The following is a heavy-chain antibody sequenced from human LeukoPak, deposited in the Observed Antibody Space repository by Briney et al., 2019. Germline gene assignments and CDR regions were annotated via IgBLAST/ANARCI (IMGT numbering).Heavy chain of an antibody. J-gene: IGHJ5*02. D-gene: IGHD6-19*01. CDR1: GFTFSSYS. V-gene: IGHV3-21*04. Sequence: PGGSLRLSCAASGFTFSSYSMNWVRQAPGKGLEWVSSISSSSSYIYYADSVKGRFTISRDNAKNSLYLQMNSLRAEDTAVYYCAKDAEQWLVPAHNWFDPWGQGTLVTVSS. CDR2: ISSSSSYI. CDR3: AKDAEQWLVPAHNWFDP.